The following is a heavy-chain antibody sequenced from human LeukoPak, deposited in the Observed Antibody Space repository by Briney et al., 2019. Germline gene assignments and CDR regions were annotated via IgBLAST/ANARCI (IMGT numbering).Heavy chain of an antibody. V-gene: IGHV1-3*01. CDR1: GYTFTSYA. J-gene: IGHJ6*02. CDR2: INAGNGNT. Sequence: ASVKVSCKASGYTFTSYAMHWVRQAPGQRLEWMGWINAGNGNTKYSQKFQGRVTMTTDASTSTAYMELRSLRSDDTAVYYCVREVTMVRGVITFYHYNGMDVWGQGTAVIVSS. D-gene: IGHD3-10*01. CDR3: VREVTMVRGVITFYHYNGMDV.